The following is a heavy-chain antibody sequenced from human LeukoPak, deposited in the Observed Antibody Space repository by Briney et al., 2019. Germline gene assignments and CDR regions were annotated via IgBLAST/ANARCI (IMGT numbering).Heavy chain of an antibody. CDR3: ARGARGWYLRY. V-gene: IGHV4-34*01. J-gene: IGHJ4*02. CDR1: GGSFSGYY. D-gene: IGHD6-19*01. Sequence: SETLSLTCAVYGGSFSGYYWSWIRQPPGKGLEWIGEINHSGSTNYNPSLKSRVTISVDTSKNQFSLKLSSVTAADTAVYYCARGARGWYLRYWARGTRVSVSS. CDR2: INHSGST.